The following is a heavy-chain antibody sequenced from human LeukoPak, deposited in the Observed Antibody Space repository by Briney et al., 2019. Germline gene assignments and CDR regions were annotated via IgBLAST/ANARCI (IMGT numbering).Heavy chain of an antibody. CDR2: ITSSSTYT. V-gene: IGHV3-21*01. D-gene: IGHD1-26*01. Sequence: PGGSLRLSCAASGFTFSSYNMNWVRQAPGKGLEWVSSITSSSTYTFYADSVKGRFTISRDNARNSLYLQMNSLRAEDTAVYYCARDPYSGTYGDTYYYYMDVWGKGTTVTISS. CDR3: ARDPYSGTYGDTYYYYMDV. CDR1: GFTFSSYN. J-gene: IGHJ6*03.